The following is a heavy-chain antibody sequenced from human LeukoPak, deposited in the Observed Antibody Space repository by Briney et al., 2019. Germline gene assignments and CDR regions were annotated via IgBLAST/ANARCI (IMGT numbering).Heavy chain of an antibody. CDR2: IYYSGST. Sequence: PSETLSLTCTVSGGSISSSSYYWGWIRQPPGKGLEWIGSIYYSGSTYYNPSLKSRVTISVDTSKNQFSLKLSSVTAADTAVYYCARGEQQQLARRPSEYFQHWGQGTLVTVSS. J-gene: IGHJ1*01. V-gene: IGHV4-39*07. CDR1: GGSISSSSYY. D-gene: IGHD6-13*01. CDR3: ARGEQQQLARRPSEYFQH.